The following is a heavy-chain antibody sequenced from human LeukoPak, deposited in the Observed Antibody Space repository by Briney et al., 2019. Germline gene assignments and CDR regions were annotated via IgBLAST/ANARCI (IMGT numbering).Heavy chain of an antibody. D-gene: IGHD7-27*01. V-gene: IGHV6-1*01. CDR1: GDSVSTNSAA. CDR3: ARDRDLGNYYDGMVV. CDR2: TYYRSRWYN. Sequence: SQTLSLTCAISGDSVSTNSAAWSWIRQSPSRSLEWLGRTYYRSRWYNDYAVSVKSRITIKSDTSKNQFSLQLNSVTPEDTAVYYCARDRDLGNYYDGMVVWGQGTTVTVSS. J-gene: IGHJ6*02.